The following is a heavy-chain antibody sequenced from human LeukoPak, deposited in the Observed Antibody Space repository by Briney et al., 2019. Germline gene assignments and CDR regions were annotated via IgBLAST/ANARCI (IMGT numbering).Heavy chain of an antibody. CDR2: IRSKAYGGTT. CDR3: TRGSQDYGDYRSYYYYGMDV. J-gene: IGHJ6*04. D-gene: IGHD4-17*01. CDR1: GFTFGDYA. Sequence: GGSLRLSCTASGFTFGDYAMSWVRQAPGKGLEWVGFIRSKAYGGTTEYAASVKGRFTISRDDSKSIAYLQMNSLKTEDTAVYYCTRGSQDYGDYRSYYYYGMDVWGKGTTDTVSS. V-gene: IGHV3-49*04.